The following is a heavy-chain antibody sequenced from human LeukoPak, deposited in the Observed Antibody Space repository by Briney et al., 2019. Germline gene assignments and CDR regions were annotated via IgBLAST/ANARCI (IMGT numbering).Heavy chain of an antibody. J-gene: IGHJ6*02. CDR3: ARAHVDTALVHFYYYYYYGMDV. CDR2: INHSGST. Sequence: SETLSLTCAVYGGSFSGYYWSWICQPPGKGLEWIGEINHSGSTNYNPSLKSRVTISVDTSKNQFPLKLSSVTAADTAVHYCARAHVDTALVHFYYYYYYGMDVWAKGPRSPSP. CDR1: GGSFSGYY. D-gene: IGHD5-18*01. V-gene: IGHV4-34*01.